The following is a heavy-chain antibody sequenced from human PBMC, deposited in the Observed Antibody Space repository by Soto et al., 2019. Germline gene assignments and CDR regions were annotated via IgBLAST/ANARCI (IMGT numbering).Heavy chain of an antibody. J-gene: IGHJ1*01. CDR3: ARALGTVTKDF. Sequence: PGGSLRLSCKASGFSVSSTYMSWVRQVPGKGLEWVSSLYKNDDTYYAESVRGRFTISRDSSKNSLYLQMSSLSADDTAVYYCARALGTVTKDFWGQGTLVTVSS. D-gene: IGHD4-17*01. V-gene: IGHV3-53*01. CDR1: GFSVSSTY. CDR2: LYKNDDT.